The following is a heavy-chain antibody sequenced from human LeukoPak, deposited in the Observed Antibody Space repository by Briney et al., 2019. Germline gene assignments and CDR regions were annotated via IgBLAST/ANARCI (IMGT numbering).Heavy chain of an antibody. CDR3: ARGYNYGMDV. CDR2: TSYRSKWYN. V-gene: IGHV6-1*01. CDR1: GDSVSSNSAS. Sequence: SQTLSLTCVLSGDSVSSNSASWSWIRQSPSRGLEWLGKTSYRSKWYNDYALSVKSRITINPDTSKNQFSLQLNSVTPEDTAVYYCARGYNYGMDVWGHGTTVTVSS. J-gene: IGHJ6*02.